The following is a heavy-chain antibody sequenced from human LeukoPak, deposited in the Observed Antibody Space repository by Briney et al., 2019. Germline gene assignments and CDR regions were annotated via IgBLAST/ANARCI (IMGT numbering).Heavy chain of an antibody. CDR2: IKQEGSEK. CDR3: ARDRLDF. J-gene: IGHJ4*02. V-gene: IGHV3-7*01. Sequence: PGGSLGLSXAASGFTFSDYWMSWVRQAPGKGLEWVANIKQEGSEKYYVDSVKGRFTISRVNAKNSLYLQMNSLRAEDTAVYYCARDRLDFWGQGTLVTVSS. CDR1: GFTFSDYW.